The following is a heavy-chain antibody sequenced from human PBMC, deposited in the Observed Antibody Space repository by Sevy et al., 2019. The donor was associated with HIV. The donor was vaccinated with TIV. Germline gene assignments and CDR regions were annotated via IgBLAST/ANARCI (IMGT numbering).Heavy chain of an antibody. CDR1: GFTFSIYA. Sequence: GGSLRLSCAASGFTFSIYAIHWVRQAPGKGLEWVTVISYDGGNIYYAHSVKGRFTVSRDNSKDTVYLQMNSLRPEDTAVYYCARDLPSAVLNPFYYYGMDVWGQGTTVTVSS. CDR2: ISYDGGNI. J-gene: IGHJ6*02. V-gene: IGHV3-30*04. D-gene: IGHD2-15*01. CDR3: ARDLPSAVLNPFYYYGMDV.